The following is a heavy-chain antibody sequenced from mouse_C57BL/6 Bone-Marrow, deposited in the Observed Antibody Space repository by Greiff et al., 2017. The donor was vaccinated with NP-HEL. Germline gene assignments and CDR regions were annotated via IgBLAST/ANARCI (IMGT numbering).Heavy chain of an antibody. J-gene: IGHJ4*01. Sequence: DVQLQESGGGLVKPGGSLKLSCAASGFTFSDYGMHWVRQAPEKGLEWVAYISSGSSTIYYADTVKGRFTISRDNAKNTLFLQMTSLRSEDTAMYYCARYDYDPYYAMDYWGQGTSVTVSS. CDR1: GFTFSDYG. CDR2: ISSGSSTI. CDR3: ARYDYDPYYAMDY. D-gene: IGHD2-4*01. V-gene: IGHV5-17*01.